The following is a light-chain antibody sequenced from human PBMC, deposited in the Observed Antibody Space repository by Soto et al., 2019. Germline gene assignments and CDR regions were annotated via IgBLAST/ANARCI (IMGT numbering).Light chain of an antibody. V-gene: IGLV2-14*01. CDR1: SSDVGGYNY. CDR3: SSYTSSTTRV. Sequence: QSALTQPASVSGSPGQSITISCTGTSSDVGGYNYVSWYQQHPGKAPKLMIYDVSNRPSGVSNRFSGSKSGNTASLTISGLQAEDEAEYYCSSYTSSTTRVFGTGTKVPVL. J-gene: IGLJ1*01. CDR2: DVS.